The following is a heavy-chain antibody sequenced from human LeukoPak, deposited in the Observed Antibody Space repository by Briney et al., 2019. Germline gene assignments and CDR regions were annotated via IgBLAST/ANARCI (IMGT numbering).Heavy chain of an antibody. CDR2: IYYSGST. CDR1: GGSISSYY. J-gene: IGHJ1*01. D-gene: IGHD5-12*01. Sequence: SETLSLTCTVSGGSISSYYWSWIRQPPGKGLEWIGYIYYSGSTNYNPSLKSRVTISVDTSKNQFSLKLSSVTAADTAAYYCARHYRDGYTSYFHHWGQGTLVTVSS. V-gene: IGHV4-59*08. CDR3: ARHYRDGYTSYFHH.